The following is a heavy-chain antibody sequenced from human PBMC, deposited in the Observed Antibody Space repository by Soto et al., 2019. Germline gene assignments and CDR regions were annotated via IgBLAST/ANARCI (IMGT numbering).Heavy chain of an antibody. CDR2: INHSGST. CDR3: ARGKLQPPETLRFLEWLMFGYYGMDV. CDR1: GGSFSGYY. V-gene: IGHV4-34*01. J-gene: IGHJ6*02. Sequence: PSETLSLTCAVYGGSFSGYYWSWIRQPPGKGLEWIGEINHSGSTNYNPSLKSRVTISVDTSKNQFSLKLSSVTAADTAVYYCARGKLQPPETLRFLEWLMFGYYGMDVWGQGTTVTVSS. D-gene: IGHD3-3*01.